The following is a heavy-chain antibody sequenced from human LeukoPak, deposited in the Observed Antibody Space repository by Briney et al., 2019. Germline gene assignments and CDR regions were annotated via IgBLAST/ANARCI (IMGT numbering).Heavy chain of an antibody. D-gene: IGHD3-16*02. CDR3: ASTLDYIGGSYRNNWFDH. V-gene: IGHV1-69*10. Sequence: SVKVSCKASGCTFTSYAISWVRQAPGQGLEWMGWIIPNLGIANYAQKFQGRVTITADKSTSTAYMELSSLRSEDTAVYYCASTLDYIGGSYRNNWFDHWGQGTLVTVSS. CDR2: IIPNLGIA. J-gene: IGHJ5*02. CDR1: GCTFTSYA.